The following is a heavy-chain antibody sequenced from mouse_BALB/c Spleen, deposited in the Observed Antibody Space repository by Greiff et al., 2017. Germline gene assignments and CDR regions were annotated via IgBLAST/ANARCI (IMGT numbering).Heavy chain of an antibody. Sequence: QVQLQQPGAELVMPGASVKMSCKASGYTFTDYWMHWVKQRPGQGLEWIGAIDTSDSYTSYNQKFKGKATLTVDESSSTAYMQLSSLTSEDSAVYYCARENYYDNYYAMDYWGQGTSVTVSS. D-gene: IGHD1-1*01. CDR1: GYTFTDYW. V-gene: IGHV1-69*01. CDR3: ARENYYDNYYAMDY. CDR2: IDTSDSYT. J-gene: IGHJ4*01.